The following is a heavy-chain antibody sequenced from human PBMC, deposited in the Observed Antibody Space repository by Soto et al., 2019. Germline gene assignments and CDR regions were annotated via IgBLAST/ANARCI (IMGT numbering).Heavy chain of an antibody. CDR1: GFTFDDYA. Sequence: EVQLVESGGGLVQPGRSLRLSCAASGFTFDDYAMHWVRQAPGKGLEWVSGISWNSGSIGYADSVKGRFTISRDNAKNPLYLQMNSLRAEDTALYYCAKDRTTFNDAFDIWGRGTMVTVSS. V-gene: IGHV3-9*01. D-gene: IGHD4-17*01. J-gene: IGHJ3*02. CDR3: AKDRTTFNDAFDI. CDR2: ISWNSGSI.